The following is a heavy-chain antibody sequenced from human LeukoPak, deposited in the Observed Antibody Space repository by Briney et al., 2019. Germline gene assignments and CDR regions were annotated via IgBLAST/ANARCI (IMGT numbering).Heavy chain of an antibody. CDR3: ARGGGYSSSSWFGESYYMDV. CDR1: GGSFSGYY. V-gene: IGHV4-34*01. J-gene: IGHJ6*03. D-gene: IGHD6-6*01. CDR2: INHSGST. Sequence: SETLSLTCAVYGGSFSGYYWSWIRQPPGKGLEWIGEINHSGSTNYNPSPKSRVTISVDTSKNQFSLKLSSVTAADTAVYYCARGGGYSSSSWFGESYYMDVWGKGTTVTVSS.